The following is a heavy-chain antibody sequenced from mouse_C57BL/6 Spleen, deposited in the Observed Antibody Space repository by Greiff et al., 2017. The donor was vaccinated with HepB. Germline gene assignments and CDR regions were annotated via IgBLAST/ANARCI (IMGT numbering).Heavy chain of an antibody. CDR1: GYSITSGYY. CDR3: ARDYSKGAMDY. D-gene: IGHD2-5*01. Sequence: EVQLQQSGPGLVKPSQSLSLTCSVTGYSITSGYYWNWIRQFPGNKLEWMGYISYDGSNNYNPSLKNRISITRDTSKNQFFLKLNSVTTEDTATYYCARDYSKGAMDYWGQGTSVTVSS. J-gene: IGHJ4*01. CDR2: ISYDGSN. V-gene: IGHV3-6*01.